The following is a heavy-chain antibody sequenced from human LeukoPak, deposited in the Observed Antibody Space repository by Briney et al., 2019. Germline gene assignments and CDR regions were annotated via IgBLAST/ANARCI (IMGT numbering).Heavy chain of an antibody. CDR3: ASNYGSGRYYYYYMDV. V-gene: IGHV3-64*01. CDR1: GFTFSSYG. D-gene: IGHD3-10*01. CDR2: ISSNGGST. J-gene: IGHJ6*03. Sequence: GGSLRLSCAASGFTFSSYGMSWVRQAPGKGLEYVSAISSNGGSTYYANSVKGRFSISRDNSKNTLFLQMGSLRAEDTAVYYCASNYGSGRYYYYYMDVWGKGTTVTVSS.